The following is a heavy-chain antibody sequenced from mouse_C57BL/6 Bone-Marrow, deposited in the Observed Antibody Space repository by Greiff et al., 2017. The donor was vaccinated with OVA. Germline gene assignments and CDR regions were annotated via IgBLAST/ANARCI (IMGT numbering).Heavy chain of an antibody. V-gene: IGHV2-4*01. CDR2: IWRGGST. Sequence: VQRVESGPGLVQPSQCLSTTCTVSGFSLTSYGVHWVRQPPGKGLEWLGVIWRGGSTDYNAAFISRLSISKDNSKSQVFFKMNSLQAYDTAIYYCAIAAWDYWGQGTTLTVSS. D-gene: IGHD6-1*01. J-gene: IGHJ2*01. CDR1: GFSLTSYG. CDR3: AIAAWDY.